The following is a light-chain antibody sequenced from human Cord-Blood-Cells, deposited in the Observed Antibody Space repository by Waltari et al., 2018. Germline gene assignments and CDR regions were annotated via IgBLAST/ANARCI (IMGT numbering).Light chain of an antibody. J-gene: IGKJ2*01. Sequence: EIVMTQSPATLSVSPGERATLSCRASQSVSSNLAWYQQKPGQAPRLLIYGASTRATGIPARFSGSGSGTEFTLIISSLQSEDFAVYYCQQYNNWPYTFGQGTKLE. V-gene: IGKV3-15*01. CDR3: QQYNNWPYT. CDR1: QSVSSN. CDR2: GAS.